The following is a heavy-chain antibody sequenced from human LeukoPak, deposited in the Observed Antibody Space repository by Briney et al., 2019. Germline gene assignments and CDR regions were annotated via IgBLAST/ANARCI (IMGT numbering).Heavy chain of an antibody. CDR3: ATMVRGADLDY. D-gene: IGHD3-10*01. V-gene: IGHV4-61*02. J-gene: IGHJ4*02. CDR2: IYTSGST. Sequence: SQTLSLTCTVSGGSISSGSYYWSWIRQPAGKGLEWIGRIYTSGSTNYNPPLKSRVTISVDTSKNQFSLKLSSVTAADTAVYYCATMVRGADLDYWGQGTLVTVSS. CDR1: GGSISSGSYY.